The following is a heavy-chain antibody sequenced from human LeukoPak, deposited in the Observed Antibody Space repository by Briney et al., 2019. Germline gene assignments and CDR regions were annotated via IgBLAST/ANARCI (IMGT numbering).Heavy chain of an antibody. V-gene: IGHV1-3*01. CDR2: INAGNGNT. Sequence: ASVKVSCKASGYTFTSYAMHWVRQAPGQRLEWMGWINAGNGNTKYSQKFQGRVTITRDTSASTAYMELSSLRSEDTAVYYCARDATYDSSGYYYGPRDAFDIWGQGTMVTVSS. D-gene: IGHD3-22*01. CDR3: ARDATYDSSGYYYGPRDAFDI. CDR1: GYTFTSYA. J-gene: IGHJ3*02.